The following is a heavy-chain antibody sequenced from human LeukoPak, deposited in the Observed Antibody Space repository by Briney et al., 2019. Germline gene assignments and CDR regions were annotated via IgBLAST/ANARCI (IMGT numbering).Heavy chain of an antibody. CDR3: ARERAGTDFDY. D-gene: IGHD6-13*01. CDR1: GFTFSSYS. CDR2: ISSSSSYI. Sequence: GGSLRLSCAASGFTFSSYSMNWVRQAPGKGLEWVSSISSSSSYIYYADSVKGRLTISRDNAKNSLYLQMNSLRAEDTAVYYCARERAGTDFDYWGQGTLVTVSS. V-gene: IGHV3-21*01. J-gene: IGHJ4*02.